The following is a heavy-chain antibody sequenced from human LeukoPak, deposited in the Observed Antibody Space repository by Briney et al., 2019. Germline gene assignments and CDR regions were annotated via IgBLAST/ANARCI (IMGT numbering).Heavy chain of an antibody. V-gene: IGHV4-34*01. D-gene: IGHD6-19*01. J-gene: IGHJ4*02. Sequence: PSETLSLTCAVYGGSFSGYYWSWIRQPPGKGLEWIGEINHSGSTNYNPSLKSRVTISVDTSKNQISLKLSSVTAADTAVYYCARGPDSIAVAGTRGYWGQGTLVTVSS. CDR2: INHSGST. CDR3: ARGPDSIAVAGTRGY. CDR1: GGSFSGYY.